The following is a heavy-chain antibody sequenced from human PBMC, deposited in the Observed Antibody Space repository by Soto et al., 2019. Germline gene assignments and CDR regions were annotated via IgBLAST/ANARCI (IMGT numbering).Heavy chain of an antibody. CDR1: GGSFTYT. J-gene: IGHJ6*02. Sequence: SVKVSCKASGGSFTYTLSWVRQAPGQGLEWMGGIIPIFGTANYAQKFQGRVTITADESTKTAYMELSSVTAADTAVYYCAGSIAGRRPYFYYYHGMDVSGQGTSVTVSS. CDR2: IIPIFGTA. V-gene: IGHV1-69*13. CDR3: AGSIAGRRPYFYYYHGMDV. D-gene: IGHD6-6*01.